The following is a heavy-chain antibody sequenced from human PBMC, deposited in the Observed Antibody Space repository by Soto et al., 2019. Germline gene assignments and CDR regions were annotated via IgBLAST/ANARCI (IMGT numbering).Heavy chain of an antibody. D-gene: IGHD5-12*01. V-gene: IGHV1-3*01. CDR1: GYTFTSYA. CDR3: ARAEPINSGYER. J-gene: IGHJ4*02. Sequence: QVQLVQSGAEAKKPGASVKVSCKASGYTFTSYAMHWVRQAPGQRLEWMGWINAGNGNTKYSQKFQGRVTITRDTSASTAYMELSSLISEYTSVYCCARAEPINSGYERWGQGTLGTGSS. CDR2: INAGNGNT.